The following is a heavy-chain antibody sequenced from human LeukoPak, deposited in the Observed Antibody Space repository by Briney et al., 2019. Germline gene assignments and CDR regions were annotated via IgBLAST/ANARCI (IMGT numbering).Heavy chain of an antibody. Sequence: ASVKVSCKASGYTFTSYGISWMRQAPGQGLEWMGWISAYNGNTNYAQKLQGRVTMTTDTSTSTAYMELRSLRSDDTAVYYCARANPYYYGSGGENDYWGQGTLVTVSS. CDR2: ISAYNGNT. J-gene: IGHJ4*02. CDR1: GYTFTSYG. D-gene: IGHD3-10*01. CDR3: ARANPYYYGSGGENDY. V-gene: IGHV1-18*01.